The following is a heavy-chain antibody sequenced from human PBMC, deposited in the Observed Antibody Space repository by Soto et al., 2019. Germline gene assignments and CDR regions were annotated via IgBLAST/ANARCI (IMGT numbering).Heavy chain of an antibody. CDR3: ARKSNWDYFDY. CDR2: FYWDGDK. V-gene: IGHV2-5*02. J-gene: IGHJ4*02. Sequence: QITLKESGPALVKPTQTLTVTCTFSGFSLSTSGVGVVWIRQPPGKALEWLALFYWDGDKRYSPSLKSRLTITKDTSKNQVVLTTTNMDPVNTATYYCARKSNWDYFDYWGQGTLVTVSS. D-gene: IGHD7-27*01. CDR1: GFSLSTSGVG.